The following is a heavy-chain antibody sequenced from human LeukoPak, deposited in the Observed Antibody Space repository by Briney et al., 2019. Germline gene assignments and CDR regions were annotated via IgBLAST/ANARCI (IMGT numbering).Heavy chain of an antibody. Sequence: GGSLRLSCAASGFTFSSYAMHWVRQAPGEGLEWVAVISYDGSNKYYADSVKGRFTISRDNSKNTLYLQMNSLRAEDTAVYYCARPNDSSAPWGQGTLVTVSS. CDR3: ARPNDSSAP. J-gene: IGHJ5*02. CDR1: GFTFSSYA. CDR2: ISYDGSNK. V-gene: IGHV3-30*04. D-gene: IGHD4-11*01.